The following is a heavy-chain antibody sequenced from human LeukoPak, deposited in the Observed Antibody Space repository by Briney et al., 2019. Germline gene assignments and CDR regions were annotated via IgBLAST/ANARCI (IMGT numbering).Heavy chain of an antibody. D-gene: IGHD6-13*01. Sequence: NPSETLSLTCTVSGDSLNSHYWSWNRQPPGKTLEWIGYIFGSGSTDYSPSLKSRVTMSLDTSRNQFSLKLSSVTAADTALYYCASRPPGTTWYGVFDYGSQGTLVTVSS. CDR1: GDSLNSHY. J-gene: IGHJ4*02. CDR3: ASRPPGTTWYGVFDY. V-gene: IGHV4-59*11. CDR2: IFGSGST.